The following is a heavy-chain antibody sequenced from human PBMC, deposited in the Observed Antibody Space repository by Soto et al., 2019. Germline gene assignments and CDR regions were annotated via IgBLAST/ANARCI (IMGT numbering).Heavy chain of an antibody. CDR2: IYYSGST. J-gene: IGHJ3*02. D-gene: IGHD5-12*01. V-gene: IGHV4-31*03. Sequence: PSETLSLTCTVSGGSVSSGAYYWTWIRQRPGKGLEWIGYIYYSGSTYYSPSLKSRLSISLDTSKNQFSLRLSSVTAADTAMHYCARARLRAVYAFDIWGQGTMVTVSS. CDR3: ARARLRAVYAFDI. CDR1: GGSVSSGAYY.